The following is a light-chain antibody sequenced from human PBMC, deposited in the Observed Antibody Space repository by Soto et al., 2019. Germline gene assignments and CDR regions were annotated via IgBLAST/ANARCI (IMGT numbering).Light chain of an antibody. CDR3: SSYAGSNNVL. CDR2: EVS. Sequence: QSALTQPPSASGSPGQSVTISCTGTSSDVGGYNYVSWYQQHPGKAPKLMIYEVSKRPSGVPDRFSGSKSGNTASLTVSGLQAEDEADYYCSSYAGSNNVLFGGGTKPTVL. V-gene: IGLV2-8*01. CDR1: SSDVGGYNY. J-gene: IGLJ2*01.